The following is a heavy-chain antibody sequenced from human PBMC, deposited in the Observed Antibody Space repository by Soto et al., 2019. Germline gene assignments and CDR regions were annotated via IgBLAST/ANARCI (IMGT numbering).Heavy chain of an antibody. J-gene: IGHJ6*02. CDR3: ARASRSWTYYYGMDV. D-gene: IGHD6-13*01. CDR1: GGSISSSNW. Sequence: QVQLQASGPGLVKPSGTMSFTCAVSGGSISSSNWWSWVRQPPGKGLELIGEIYHSGSTNYNPSLKSRVTIAVAKSKNQVPLKLSSFTAADTAVYYCARASRSWTYYYGMDVWVQGTTVTVS. CDR2: IYHSGST. V-gene: IGHV4-4*02.